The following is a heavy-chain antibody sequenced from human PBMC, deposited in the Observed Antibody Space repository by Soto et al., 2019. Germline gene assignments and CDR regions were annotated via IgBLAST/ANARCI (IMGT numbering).Heavy chain of an antibody. CDR3: AREGRVTGFWSAVDY. CDR2: IYYSGST. Sequence: QVQLQESGPGLVKPSQTLSLTCTVSGGSISSGDYYWSWIRQPPGKGLEWIGYIYYSGSTYYNPSLKSRVTISVDTSKNQSSLKLSSVTAADTAVYYCAREGRVTGFWSAVDYWGQGTLVTVSS. V-gene: IGHV4-30-4*01. CDR1: GGSISSGDYY. J-gene: IGHJ4*02. D-gene: IGHD3-3*01.